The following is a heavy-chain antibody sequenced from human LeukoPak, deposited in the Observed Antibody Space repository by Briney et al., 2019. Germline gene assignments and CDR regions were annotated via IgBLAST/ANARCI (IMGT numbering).Heavy chain of an antibody. V-gene: IGHV3-74*01. CDR3: AREDFGVDF. D-gene: IGHD3-10*01. Sequence: GGSLRLSCAASGFTFNSYYMNWVRQAPGQGLVWVSRINRDGSDTIYADSVKGRFIISRDNAKNTLFLQVNSLRAEDTAVYYCAREDFGVDFWGQGTQVTVSS. CDR2: INRDGSDT. J-gene: IGHJ4*02. CDR1: GFTFNSYY.